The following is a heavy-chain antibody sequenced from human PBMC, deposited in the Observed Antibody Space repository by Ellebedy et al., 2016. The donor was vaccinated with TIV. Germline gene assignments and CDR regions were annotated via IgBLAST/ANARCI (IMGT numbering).Heavy chain of an antibody. Sequence: MPSETLSLTCIVSGGSISSCCYYWGWIRQPPGKGLDWTGSIYYSGSTYYNPSRKSRVALSVDTSKNQFSMKLTSVTAADTAVYYCVRQHSSRWLLYFDYWGQGTLVTVSS. CDR2: IYYSGST. J-gene: IGHJ4*02. CDR3: VRQHSSRWLLYFDY. CDR1: GGSISSCCYY. V-gene: IGHV4-39*01. D-gene: IGHD6-13*01.